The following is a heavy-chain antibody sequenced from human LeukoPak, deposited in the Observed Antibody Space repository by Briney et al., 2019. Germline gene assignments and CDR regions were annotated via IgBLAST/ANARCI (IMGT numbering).Heavy chain of an antibody. V-gene: IGHV1-2*02. CDR1: GYXFTGQY. CDR3: ATGSGTYSPDY. Sequence: ASVKVSCKASGYXFTGQYLHWVRQAPGQGLEWMGWITPNSGGTNYAQKFQGRVTMTRDTSISTAYMELSRLRSDDTAIYYCATGSGTYSPDYWGQGTLVTVSS. D-gene: IGHD3-10*01. CDR2: ITPNSGGT. J-gene: IGHJ4*02.